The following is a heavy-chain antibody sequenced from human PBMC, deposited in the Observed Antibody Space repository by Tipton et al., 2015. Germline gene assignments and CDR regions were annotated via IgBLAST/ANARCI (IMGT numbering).Heavy chain of an antibody. D-gene: IGHD3-3*01. CDR2: ISSTTSTI. V-gene: IGHV3-48*02. J-gene: IGHJ3*01. Sequence: SLRLSCVASGFTFRNYVLSWVRQAPGKGLEWVSYISSTTSTIYYADSVKGRFTISRDNAKNSLYLQMNSLRDEDTAVYYCARDGVTIFGVVIITDAFDVWGHGTMVTVSS. CDR1: GFTFRNYV. CDR3: ARDGVTIFGVVIITDAFDV.